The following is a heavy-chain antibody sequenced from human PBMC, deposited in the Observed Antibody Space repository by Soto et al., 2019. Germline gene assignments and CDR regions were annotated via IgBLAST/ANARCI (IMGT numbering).Heavy chain of an antibody. CDR3: ARETGYSSGWRQDY. Sequence: PGGSLRLSCAASGFTFSSYWMHWGRQAPWKGLVWVSRINSDGSSISYADSVKGRFTISRDNAKNTLYLQMNSLRVEDTAVYYCARETGYSSGWRQDYWGQGTLVTVSS. V-gene: IGHV3-74*01. CDR1: GFTFSSYW. CDR2: INSDGSSI. D-gene: IGHD6-19*01. J-gene: IGHJ4*02.